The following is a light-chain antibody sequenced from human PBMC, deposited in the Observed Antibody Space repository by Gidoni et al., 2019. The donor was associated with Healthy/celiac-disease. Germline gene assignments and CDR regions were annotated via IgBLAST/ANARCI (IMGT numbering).Light chain of an antibody. V-gene: IGKV1-5*01. J-gene: IGKJ2*02. CDR2: DAS. CDR3: QQYNSYSRT. CDR1: PSISSW. Sequence: DIQMIMSPSTVSASVGDRVTISCRASPSISSWLAWYQHKPGQAPKRLIYDASSLESGVPSRFSGRGSGTEFTLTISSLQPDAFATYDCQQYNSYSRTFGQGTKLEIK.